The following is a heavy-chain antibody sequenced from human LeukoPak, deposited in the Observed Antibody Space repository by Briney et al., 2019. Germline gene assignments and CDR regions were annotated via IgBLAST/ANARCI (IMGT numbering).Heavy chain of an antibody. D-gene: IGHD2-2*02. CDR1: GGFIIDYY. V-gene: IGHV4-4*07. CDR3: ARGCSSTSCYIYGGNWFDP. Sequence: NPSETLSLTCTVSGGFIIDYYWTWVRQPAGKGLEWIGRVYTSGNTNYNPSLKSRVTISVDKSKNQFSLKMTSVTVADTAVYYCARGCSSTSCYIYGGNWFDPWGQGTLVTVSS. J-gene: IGHJ5*02. CDR2: VYTSGNT.